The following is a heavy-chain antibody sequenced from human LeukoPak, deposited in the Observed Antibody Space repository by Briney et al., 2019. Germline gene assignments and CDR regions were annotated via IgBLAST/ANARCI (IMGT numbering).Heavy chain of an antibody. CDR2: IYYSGST. V-gene: IGHV4-39*01. D-gene: IGHD2-2*02. Sequence: GSLRPSCTVSGFTVSSNSMSWVRQAPGKGLEWIGSIYYSGSTYYNPSLKSRVTISVDTSKNQFSLKLSSVTAADTAVYYCARHGFVVPAAIDYWGQGTLVTVSS. CDR1: GFTVSSNS. CDR3: ARHGFVVPAAIDY. J-gene: IGHJ4*02.